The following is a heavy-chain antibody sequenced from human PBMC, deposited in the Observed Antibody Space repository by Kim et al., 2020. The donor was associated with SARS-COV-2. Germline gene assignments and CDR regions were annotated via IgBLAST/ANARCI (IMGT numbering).Heavy chain of an antibody. V-gene: IGHV4-59*01. CDR3: ARDVGGVPADTGYYYYGM. CDR2: IYYSGST. CDR1: GGSISSYY. J-gene: IGHJ6*01. Sequence: SETLSLTCTVSGGSISSYYWSWIRQPPGKGLEWIGYIYYSGSTNYNPALKSRVTISVDTSKNQFSLKLSSVTAADTAVYYSARDVGGVPADTGYYYYGM. D-gene: IGHD2-2*01.